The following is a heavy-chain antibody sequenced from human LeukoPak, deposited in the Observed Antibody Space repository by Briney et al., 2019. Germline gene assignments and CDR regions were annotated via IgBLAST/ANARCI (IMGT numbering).Heavy chain of an antibody. V-gene: IGHV3-30*02. D-gene: IGHD6-13*01. CDR1: GFTFSSCG. Sequence: PGGSLRLSCAASGFTFSSCGMHWVRQAPGKGLEWVAFIRYDGSNKYYADSVKGRFTISRDNAKNSLYLQMNSLRAEDTALYYCERADSSWYGWYFDLWGRGTLVIVSS. J-gene: IGHJ2*01. CDR2: IRYDGSNK. CDR3: ERADSSWYGWYFDL.